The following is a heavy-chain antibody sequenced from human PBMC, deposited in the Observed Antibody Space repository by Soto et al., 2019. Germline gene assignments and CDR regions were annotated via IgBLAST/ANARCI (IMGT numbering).Heavy chain of an antibody. CDR2: ISGGGAST. J-gene: IGHJ4*02. V-gene: IGHV3-23*01. D-gene: IGHD3-10*02. CDR1: GFTFSSYV. Sequence: EVQLLESGGGLVQPGGSLRLSCVGSGFTFSSYVMNCVRQAPGQGLEWVSAISGGGASTFYPDSVKGRFSISRDNSKNMVYLQMDSLRAEDTAVSYCAIDRNHLPMSLFDYWGQGALVIVPS. CDR3: AIDRNHLPMSLFDY.